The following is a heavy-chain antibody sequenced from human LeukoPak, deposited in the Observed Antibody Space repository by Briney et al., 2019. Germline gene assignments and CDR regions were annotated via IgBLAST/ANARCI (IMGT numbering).Heavy chain of an antibody. J-gene: IGHJ4*02. Sequence: GGSLRLSCAASGFTFSSYAMSWVRQAPGKGLEWDSAISGSGGSTYYADSVKGRFTISRDNSKNTLYLQMNSLRAEDTAVYYCATRITMVRGVLDYWGQGTLVTVSS. CDR3: ATRITMVRGVLDY. CDR2: ISGSGGST. CDR1: GFTFSSYA. V-gene: IGHV3-23*01. D-gene: IGHD3-10*01.